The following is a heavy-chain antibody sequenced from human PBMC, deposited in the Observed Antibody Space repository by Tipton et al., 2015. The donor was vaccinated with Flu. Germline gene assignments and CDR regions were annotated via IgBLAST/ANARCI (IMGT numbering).Heavy chain of an antibody. D-gene: IGHD3-10*01. CDR3: AKAGISGPGFDY. CDR1: GFTFSSYG. J-gene: IGHJ4*02. V-gene: IGHV3-30*18. Sequence: SGFTFSSYGMHWVRQAPGKGLEWVAVISYDGSNKYYADSVKGRFTISRDNSKNTLYLQMNSLRAEDTAVYYCAKAGISGPGFDYWGQGTLVTVSS. CDR2: ISYDGSNK.